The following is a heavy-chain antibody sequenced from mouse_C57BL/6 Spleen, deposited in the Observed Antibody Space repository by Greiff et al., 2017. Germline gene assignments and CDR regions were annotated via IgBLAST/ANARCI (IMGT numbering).Heavy chain of an antibody. D-gene: IGHD2-1*01. CDR1: GYSITSGYY. Sequence: VQLQQSGPGLVKPSQSLSLTCSVTGYSITSGYYWNWIRQFPGNKLEWMGYISYDGSNNYNPSLKNRISITRDTSKNQFFLKLNSVTTEDTATYYCARDLYYGNFDYWGQGTTLTVSS. CDR3: ARDLYYGNFDY. J-gene: IGHJ2*01. CDR2: ISYDGSN. V-gene: IGHV3-6*01.